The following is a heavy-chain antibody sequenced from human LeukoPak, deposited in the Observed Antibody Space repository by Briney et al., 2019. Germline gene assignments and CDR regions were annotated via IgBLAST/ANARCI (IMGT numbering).Heavy chain of an antibody. CDR2: IRSKANSYAT. Sequence: PGGSLKLSCAASGFTFSGSAMHWVRQASGKGLEWVGRIRSKANSYATAYAASVKGRFTISRDDSKNTEYLQMNSLKTEDTAVYYCTSSNSAAWYYYYGMDVWGQGTTVTVSS. V-gene: IGHV3-73*01. J-gene: IGHJ6*02. CDR1: GFTFSGSA. D-gene: IGHD2/OR15-2a*01. CDR3: TSSNSAAWYYYYGMDV.